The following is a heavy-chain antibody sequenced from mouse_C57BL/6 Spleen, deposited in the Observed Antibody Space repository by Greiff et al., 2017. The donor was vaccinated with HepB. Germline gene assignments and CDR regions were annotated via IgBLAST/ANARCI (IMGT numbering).Heavy chain of an antibody. CDR1: GYTFTDYY. Sequence: QVQLQQSGAELVRPGASVKLSCKASGYTFTDYYINWVKQRPGQGLEWIARIYPGSGNTYYNEKFKGKATLTAEKSSSTAYMQLSSLTSEDSAVYFCAATVDAMDYWGQGTSVTVSS. J-gene: IGHJ4*01. D-gene: IGHD1-1*01. CDR2: IYPGSGNT. V-gene: IGHV1-76*01. CDR3: AATVDAMDY.